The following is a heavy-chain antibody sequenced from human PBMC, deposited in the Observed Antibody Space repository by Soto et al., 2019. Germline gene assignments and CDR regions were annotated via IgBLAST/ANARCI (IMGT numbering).Heavy chain of an antibody. CDR3: AQSRSTSPYWFHP. CDR1: GFSLTTTGLG. CDR2: IYWDDND. V-gene: IGHV2-5*02. Sequence: QITLKESGPTLVKRTQTLTLTCTFSGFSLTTTGLGVAWIRQPPGKALEWLALIYWDDNDRYSASLRSRLTITQDTSKNQVVLTLTDVDPADTATYSCAQSRSTSPYWFHPWGQGTLVTVSS. J-gene: IGHJ5*02. D-gene: IGHD1-26*01.